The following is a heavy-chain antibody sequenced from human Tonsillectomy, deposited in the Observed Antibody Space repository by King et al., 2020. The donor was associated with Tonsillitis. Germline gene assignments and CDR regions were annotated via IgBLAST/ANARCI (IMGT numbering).Heavy chain of an antibody. CDR2: IYYSGSA. V-gene: IGHV4-59*01. CDR3: ARVEMAANPWYFDV. Sequence: LQLQESGPGLVKPSETLSLTCTVSGGSISSYYWSWIRQPPGKGLEWIGYIYYSGSATYNPSLKSRVTISVDTSKSQFSLKLSSVTAADTAFYYCARVEMAANPWYFDVWGRGTLVTVSS. CDR1: GGSISSYY. J-gene: IGHJ2*01. D-gene: IGHD5-24*01.